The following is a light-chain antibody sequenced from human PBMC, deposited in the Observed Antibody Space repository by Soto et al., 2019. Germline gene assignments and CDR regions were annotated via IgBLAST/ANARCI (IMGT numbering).Light chain of an antibody. CDR3: QQYGSSPPVYT. CDR1: QSVRSSY. Sequence: EIVLTQFPGTLSLSPGETATLSCRASQSVRSSYLAWYQQKRGQAPRLLIYGASNRATGIPDKFRGSGSGADFTLTISRLEPEDFAVYYCQQYGSSPPVYTFGQGTKLEI. V-gene: IGKV3-20*01. CDR2: GAS. J-gene: IGKJ2*01.